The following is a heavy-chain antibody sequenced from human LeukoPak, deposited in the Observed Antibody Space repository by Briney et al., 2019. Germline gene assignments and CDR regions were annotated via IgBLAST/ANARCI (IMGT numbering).Heavy chain of an antibody. CDR3: AYGRWLQYHAFDI. J-gene: IGHJ3*02. V-gene: IGHV3-7*01. CDR2: IKQDGSEK. Sequence: PGGSLRLSCAASGFTFSSYWMSWVRQAPGKGLEWVANIKQDGSEKYYVDSVKGRFTISGDNAKNSLYLQMSSLRAEDTAVYYCAYGRWLQYHAFDIWGQGTMVTVSS. D-gene: IGHD5-24*01. CDR1: GFTFSSYW.